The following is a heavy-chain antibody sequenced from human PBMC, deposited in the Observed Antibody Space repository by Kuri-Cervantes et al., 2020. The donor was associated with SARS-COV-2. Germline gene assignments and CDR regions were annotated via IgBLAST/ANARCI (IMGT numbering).Heavy chain of an antibody. V-gene: IGHV3-74*01. CDR2: INSDGSST. J-gene: IGHJ6*02. CDR3: ARDRIFGVVIEGYGMDV. D-gene: IGHD3-3*01. Sequence: GGSLRLSCAASGFTFSSYWMHWVRQAPGKGLVWVSRINSDGSSTSYADSVKGRFTISRDNAKNSLYLQMNSLRAEDTAVYYCARDRIFGVVIEGYGMDVWGQGTTVTVSS. CDR1: GFTFSSYW.